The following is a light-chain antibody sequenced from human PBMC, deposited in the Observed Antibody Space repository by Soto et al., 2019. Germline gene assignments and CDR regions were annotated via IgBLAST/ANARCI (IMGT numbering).Light chain of an antibody. V-gene: IGLV2-14*01. CDR3: SSYTSSSTYV. CDR1: SSDVGGSNY. Sequence: QSVLTQPASVSGSPGQSITISCTGTSSDVGGSNYVSWYQQHPGKAPKLTISDVSYRPSGVSNRFSGSKSGNTASLTISGLQVEDEADYYCSSYTSSSTYVFGTGTKATVL. J-gene: IGLJ1*01. CDR2: DVS.